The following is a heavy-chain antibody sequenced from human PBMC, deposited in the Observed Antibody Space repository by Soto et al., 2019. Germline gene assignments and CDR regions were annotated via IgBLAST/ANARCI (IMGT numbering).Heavy chain of an antibody. J-gene: IGHJ5*02. CDR3: ARALPYVYVWGSYRVDLGHWFDT. CDR2: INAGNGNT. Sequence: QVQLVQSGAEVKKPGASVKVSCKASGYTFTSYAMHWVRQAPGQRLEWMGWINAGNGNTKYSQKFQGRVTITRDTSASTAYMELSSLRCEDTAVYYYARALPYVYVWGSYRVDLGHWFDTCGQGTLVTVS. D-gene: IGHD3-16*02. V-gene: IGHV1-3*01. CDR1: GYTFTSYA.